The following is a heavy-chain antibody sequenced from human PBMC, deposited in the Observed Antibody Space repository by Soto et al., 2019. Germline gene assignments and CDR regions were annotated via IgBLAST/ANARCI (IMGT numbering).Heavy chain of an antibody. Sequence: PGGSLRLSCAASGFTVSNNFMNWVRQAPGKGLEWVSVIYSAGSTYYADSVKGRFTISRDDSKNTLYLQMNSLRAEDTAVYYCARAKDFLYFDNWGQGALVTVSS. J-gene: IGHJ4*02. CDR3: ARAKDFLYFDN. D-gene: IGHD3-3*01. V-gene: IGHV3-66*01. CDR1: GFTVSNNF. CDR2: IYSAGST.